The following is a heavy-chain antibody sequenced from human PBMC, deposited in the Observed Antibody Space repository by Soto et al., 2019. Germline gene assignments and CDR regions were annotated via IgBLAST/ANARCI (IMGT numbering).Heavy chain of an antibody. CDR1: GGSISSGGYY. D-gene: IGHD4-4*01. Sequence: TSETLSLTCTVSGGSISSGGYYWSWIRQHPGKGLEWIGYIYYSGSTYYNPSLKSRVTISVDTSKNQFSLKLSSVTAADTAVYYCARDNSNSHLHYFDYWGQGTLVTVSS. V-gene: IGHV4-31*03. CDR2: IYYSGST. J-gene: IGHJ4*02. CDR3: ARDNSNSHLHYFDY.